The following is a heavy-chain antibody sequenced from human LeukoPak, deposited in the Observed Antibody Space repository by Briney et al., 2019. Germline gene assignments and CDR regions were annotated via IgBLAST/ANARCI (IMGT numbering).Heavy chain of an antibody. CDR1: GFTFSSYE. J-gene: IGHJ4*02. D-gene: IGHD3-22*01. Sequence: SGGSLRLSCAASGFTFSSYEMNWVRQAPGKGLEWVSYISSSGSTIYYADSVKGRFTISRDNAKNSLYLQMNSLRAEDTAVYYCARDMIVVVNGLKRVVPSFDYWGQGTLVTVSS. CDR3: ARDMIVVVNGLKRVVPSFDY. CDR2: ISSSGSTI. V-gene: IGHV3-48*03.